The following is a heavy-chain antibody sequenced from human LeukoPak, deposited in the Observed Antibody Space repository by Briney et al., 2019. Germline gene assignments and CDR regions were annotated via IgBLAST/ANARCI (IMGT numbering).Heavy chain of an antibody. CDR1: GFTFSSYS. CDR2: ISSSSSYI. V-gene: IGHV3-21*01. D-gene: IGHD3-9*01. CDR3: AIRLATSRLATATTWFDP. J-gene: IGHJ5*02. Sequence: PGGSLRLSCAASGFTFSSYSMNWVRQAPGKGLEWVSSISSSSSYIYYADSEKGRFTISRDNAKNSLYLQMNSLRAEDTAVYYCAIRLATSRLATATTWFDPWGQGTLVSVSS.